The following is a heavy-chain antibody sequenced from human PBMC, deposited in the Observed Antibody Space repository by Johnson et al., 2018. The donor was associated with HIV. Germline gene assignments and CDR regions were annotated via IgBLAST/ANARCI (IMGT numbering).Heavy chain of an antibody. D-gene: IGHD7-27*01. V-gene: IGHV3-30*04. J-gene: IGHJ3*02. CDR1: GFTFSSYA. CDR2: ISYDGSNK. Sequence: QVQLVESGGGVVQPGRSLRLSCAASGFTFSSYAMHWVRQAPGKGLEWVAVISYDGSNKYYADSVKGRFTISRDNSNNTLYLQMDSLRAEDTAVYYCAKDRNWGASGAFDIWGQGTMVTVSS. CDR3: AKDRNWGASGAFDI.